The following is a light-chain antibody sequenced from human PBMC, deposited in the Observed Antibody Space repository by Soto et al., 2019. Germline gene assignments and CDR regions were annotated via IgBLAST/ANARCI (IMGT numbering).Light chain of an antibody. CDR2: GAS. J-gene: IGKJ4*01. V-gene: IGKV3-20*01. CDR1: QSVRSSY. CDR3: QHYGGSPPLI. Sequence: EIVLTQHPGTLSLSPGESATLSCRASQSVRSSYIAWYQQKPGQAPSLLIYGASTRAAGIPERFSGSGSGTDFTLTISRLEPEAFVVYYCQHYGGSPPLIFGGGAKVEI.